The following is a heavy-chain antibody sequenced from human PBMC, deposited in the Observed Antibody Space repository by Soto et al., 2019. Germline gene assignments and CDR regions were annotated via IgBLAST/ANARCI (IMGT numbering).Heavy chain of an antibody. Sequence: SETLSLTCAVYGGSFSGYYWSWIRQPPGKGLEWIGEINHSGSTNYNPSLKSRVTISVDTSKNQFSLKLSSVTAAATAVYYCAREDPSITIFGVVISTPGYLFDPWGQGTLVTVSS. V-gene: IGHV4-34*01. CDR1: GGSFSGYY. CDR3: AREDPSITIFGVVISTPGYLFDP. D-gene: IGHD3-3*01. CDR2: INHSGST. J-gene: IGHJ5*02.